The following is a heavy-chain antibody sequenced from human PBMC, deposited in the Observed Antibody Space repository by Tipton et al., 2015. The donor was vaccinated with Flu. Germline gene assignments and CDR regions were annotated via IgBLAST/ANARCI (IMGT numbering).Heavy chain of an antibody. CDR3: AKDRVLTGYTFDY. CDR1: GFTFSSYA. Sequence: SLRLSCAASGFTFSSYAMSWVRQAPGKGLEWVSVISGSGGSTYYADSVKGRFTISRDNSENTLYLQMNSLRAEDTAVYYCAKDRVLTGYTFDYWGQGTLVTVSS. D-gene: IGHD3-9*01. J-gene: IGHJ4*02. CDR2: ISGSGGST. V-gene: IGHV3-23*01.